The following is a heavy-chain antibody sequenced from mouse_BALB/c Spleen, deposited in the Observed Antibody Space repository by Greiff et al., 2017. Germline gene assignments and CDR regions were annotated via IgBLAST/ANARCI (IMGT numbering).Heavy chain of an antibody. D-gene: IGHD3-1*01. V-gene: IGHV5-12-2*01. Sequence: EVQRVESGGGLVQPGGSLKLSCAASGFTFSSYTMSWVRQTPEKRLEWVAYISNGGGSTYYPDTVKGRFTISRDNAKNTLYLQMSSLKSEDTAMYYCAREGYLAWFAYWGQGTLVTVSA. CDR2: ISNGGGST. CDR1: GFTFSSYT. J-gene: IGHJ3*01. CDR3: AREGYLAWFAY.